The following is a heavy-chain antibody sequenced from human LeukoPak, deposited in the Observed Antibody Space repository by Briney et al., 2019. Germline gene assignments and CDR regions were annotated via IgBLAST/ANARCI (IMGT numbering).Heavy chain of an antibody. CDR1: GFTFSSYS. D-gene: IGHD3-10*01. J-gene: IGHJ4*02. CDR2: ISSSSSTI. V-gene: IGHV3-48*01. CDR3: ARESWVQGRAVDY. Sequence: PGGSLRLSCAASGFTFSSYSMNWVRQAPGKGLEWVSYISSSSSTIYYADSVKGRFTISRDNAKNSLYLQMNSLRAEDTAVYYCARESWVQGRAVDYWGQGTLVTVSS.